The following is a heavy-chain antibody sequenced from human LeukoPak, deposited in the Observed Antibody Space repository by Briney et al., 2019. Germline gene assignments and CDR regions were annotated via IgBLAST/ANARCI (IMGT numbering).Heavy chain of an antibody. D-gene: IGHD3-10*01. V-gene: IGHV3-20*04. J-gene: IGHJ4*02. CDR1: GFTFDDYG. Sequence: GGSLRLSCAASGFTFDDYGMSWVRQAPGKGLEWVSGINWNGGSTGYADSVKGRFTISRDTAKNSLYLQMDSLRAEDTALYYCARDGASGSYYTPVSGWGQGTLVTVSS. CDR2: INWNGGST. CDR3: ARDGASGSYYTPVSG.